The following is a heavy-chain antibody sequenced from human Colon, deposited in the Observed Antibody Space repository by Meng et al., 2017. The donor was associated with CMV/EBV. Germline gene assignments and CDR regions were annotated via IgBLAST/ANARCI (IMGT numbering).Heavy chain of an antibody. D-gene: IGHD4-11*01. CDR1: GDSINDYY. V-gene: IGHV4-59*01. CDR2: IYYSGST. J-gene: IGHJ6*02. Sequence: SETLSLTCTVSGDSINDYYWSWIRQSPGKGLEWIGYIYYSGSTHYNPSLEGRVDISIDTSRKHFSLKMTSVTAADTATYYCARGNGDYYYGMDVWGQGTTVTVSS. CDR3: ARGNGDYYYGMDV.